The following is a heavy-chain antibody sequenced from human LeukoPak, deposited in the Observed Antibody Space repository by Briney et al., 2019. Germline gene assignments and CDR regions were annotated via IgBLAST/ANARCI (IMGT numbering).Heavy chain of an antibody. D-gene: IGHD5-12*01. CDR1: GYTFTSYY. V-gene: IGHV1-46*01. Sequence: ASVKVSCKASGYTFTSYYMHWVRQAPGQGLEWMGIINPSGGSTSYAQKFQGRVTMTRDMSTSTVYMELSSLRSEDTAVYYCARGPKGWLHYYYYYYMDVWGKGTTVTVSS. J-gene: IGHJ6*03. CDR3: ARGPKGWLHYYYYYYMDV. CDR2: INPSGGST.